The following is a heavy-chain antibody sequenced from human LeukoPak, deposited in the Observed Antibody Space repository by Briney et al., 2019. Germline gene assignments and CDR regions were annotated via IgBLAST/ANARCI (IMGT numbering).Heavy chain of an antibody. V-gene: IGHV3-33*01. J-gene: IGHJ3*02. D-gene: IGHD1-14*01. CDR3: ARGLSGGIVYNPGAFDI. CDR1: VFTFISYG. Sequence: GGSLRLSWAASVFTFISYGMHSVRQAPGKGLEWVAGIWYDGSNKYYADSVKGRFTISRDNSKNTLYLQMNSLRAEATAVYNCARGLSGGIVYNPGAFDIWGQGTMVTVSS. CDR2: IWYDGSNK.